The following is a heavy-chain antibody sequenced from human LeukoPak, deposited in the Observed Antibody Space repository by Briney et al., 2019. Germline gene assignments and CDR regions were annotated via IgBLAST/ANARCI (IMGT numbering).Heavy chain of an antibody. V-gene: IGHV4-38-2*01. CDR2: ISHSGNT. J-gene: IGHJ4*02. D-gene: IGHD2-21*02. CDR3: TRAKKVTASDYV. Sequence: PSETLSLTCVVSVYSISRGYYWGWLRQPPGKGLEWIGSISHSGNTYYNPSLKSRVTISVDTSKNQFSLKLSSVTTADTAVYYCTRAKKVTASDYVWGEGILVTVSS. CDR1: VYSISRGYY.